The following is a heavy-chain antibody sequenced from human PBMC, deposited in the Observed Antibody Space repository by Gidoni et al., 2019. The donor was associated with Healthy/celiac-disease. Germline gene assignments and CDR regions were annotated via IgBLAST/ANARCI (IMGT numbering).Heavy chain of an antibody. V-gene: IGHV3-30*01. D-gene: IGHD5-18*01. J-gene: IGHJ4*02. CDR3: ARDEDTAMVTGYFDY. Sequence: QVQLVESGGGVVQPGRSLRLSCAASGFTFSSYAMHWVRQAPGKGLAWVAVISYDGSNKYYADSVKGRFTISRDNSKNTLYLQMNSLRAEDTAVYYCARDEDTAMVTGYFDYWGQGTLVTVSS. CDR1: GFTFSSYA. CDR2: ISYDGSNK.